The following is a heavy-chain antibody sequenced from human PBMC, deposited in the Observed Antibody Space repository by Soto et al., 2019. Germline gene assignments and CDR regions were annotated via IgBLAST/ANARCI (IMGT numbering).Heavy chain of an antibody. Sequence: ESGPTLVNPTQTLTLTCTFSGFSLSTSGMCVSWIRQPPGKALERLARIDWDDDKYYSTSLKTRLTISKDTSKNQVVLTMTNMDPVDTATYYCARIGLGSPDRPNYYYYMDVWGKGTTVTVSS. D-gene: IGHD6-6*01. CDR1: GFSLSTSGMC. CDR3: ARIGLGSPDRPNYYYYMDV. J-gene: IGHJ6*03. V-gene: IGHV2-70*11. CDR2: IDWDDDK.